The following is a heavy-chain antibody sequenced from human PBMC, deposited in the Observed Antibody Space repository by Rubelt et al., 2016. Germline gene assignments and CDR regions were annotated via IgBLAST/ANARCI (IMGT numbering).Heavy chain of an antibody. Sequence: PGGSLRLSCAASGFTFSTYGMTWVRQAPGKGLEWVSAISGSGGYTYYADSVKGRFTISRDNSKNTLYLQMNSLRAEDTALYYCAKNSRRELPVDPWGQGTLVTVSS. D-gene: IGHD1-7*01. CDR3: AKNSRRELPVDP. J-gene: IGHJ5*02. CDR2: ISGSGGYT. V-gene: IGHV3-23*01. CDR1: GFTFSTYG.